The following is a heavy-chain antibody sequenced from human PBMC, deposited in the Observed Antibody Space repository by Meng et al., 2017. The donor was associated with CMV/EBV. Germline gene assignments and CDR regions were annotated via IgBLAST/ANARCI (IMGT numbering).Heavy chain of an antibody. J-gene: IGHJ5*02. CDR3: ARGPRAGGVVPLWGALWFDP. D-gene: IGHD2-2*01. Sequence: ESLKISCAASGFTFSSYNMKWVRQAPGKGLEWVSSISPSGTYIYYADSVEGRFTISRDNAKISLYLQMNSLRAEDTAVYYCARGPRAGGVVPLWGALWFDPWGQGTLVTVSS. V-gene: IGHV3-21*01. CDR2: ISPSGTYI. CDR1: GFTFSSYN.